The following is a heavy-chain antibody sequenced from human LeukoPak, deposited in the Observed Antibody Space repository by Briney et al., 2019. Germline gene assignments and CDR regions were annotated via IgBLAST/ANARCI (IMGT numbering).Heavy chain of an antibody. J-gene: IGHJ4*02. D-gene: IGHD6-6*01. Sequence: GGSLSLSCAASGFTVSNNYMSWVRQAPGKGLEWVSVIYSGGSTYYADCVKGRFTISRDTSKNTLSLQMNSLRAEDTAVYYCASLSLGHYWGQGTLVTVSS. CDR2: IYSGGST. CDR3: ASLSLGHY. CDR1: GFTVSNNY. V-gene: IGHV3-53*01.